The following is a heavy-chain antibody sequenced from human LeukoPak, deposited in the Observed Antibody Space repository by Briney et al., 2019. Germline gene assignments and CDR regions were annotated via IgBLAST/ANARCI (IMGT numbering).Heavy chain of an antibody. Sequence: SETLSLTCTVPGGSVSSGSYYWSWIRQPPGKGLEWIGYIYYSGSTNYNPSLKSRVTISVDTSKNQFSLKLSSVTAADTAVYYCARANYDILTGYLNYYYGMDVWGKGTTVTVSS. CDR2: IYYSGST. CDR1: GGSVSSGSYY. J-gene: IGHJ6*04. D-gene: IGHD3-9*01. V-gene: IGHV4-61*01. CDR3: ARANYDILTGYLNYYYGMDV.